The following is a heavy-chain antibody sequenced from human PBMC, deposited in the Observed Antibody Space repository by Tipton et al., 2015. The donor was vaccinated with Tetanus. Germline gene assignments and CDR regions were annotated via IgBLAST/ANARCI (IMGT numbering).Heavy chain of an antibody. CDR3: ARAAGFLGLTHDF. Sequence: TLSLTCTVSGGSVSRSSHYWTWIRQPPGKELEWVGYVYHSGSTNYHPSLKSRLTISVDTSKNQFSLNLRSVITADTAVYYCARAAGFLGLTHDFWGRGTLVSVSS. CDR1: GGSVSRSSHY. J-gene: IGHJ4*02. CDR2: VYHSGST. V-gene: IGHV4-61*01. D-gene: IGHD2/OR15-2a*01.